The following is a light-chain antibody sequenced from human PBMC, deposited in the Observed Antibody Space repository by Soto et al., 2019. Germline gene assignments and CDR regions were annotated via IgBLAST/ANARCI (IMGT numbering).Light chain of an antibody. J-gene: IGKJ1*01. Sequence: EIVLTQSPGTLSLSPGERATLSCRASQSISSDYLAWYQQKPGQAPRLLIYGASRRATGIPDRFSGSGSGTDFTLTISRLEPEEFAVYYCQQFGSPWTFGQGTKVEIK. CDR1: QSISSDY. CDR3: QQFGSPWT. V-gene: IGKV3-20*01. CDR2: GAS.